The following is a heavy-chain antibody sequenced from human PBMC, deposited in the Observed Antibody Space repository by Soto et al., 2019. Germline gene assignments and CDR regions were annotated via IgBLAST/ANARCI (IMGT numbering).Heavy chain of an antibody. J-gene: IGHJ4*02. CDR3: ARGSSTWYVSFGY. Sequence: PGGSLRLSCAASGFTFSSNWMHWVRQAPGKGLVWVSRINSDGSITSYADSVKGQFTISRDNAKNAVYLQMNSLRAEDTAVYYCARGSSTWYVSFGYWGQGMLVTVSS. D-gene: IGHD6-13*01. CDR2: INSDGSIT. CDR1: GFTFSSNW. V-gene: IGHV3-74*01.